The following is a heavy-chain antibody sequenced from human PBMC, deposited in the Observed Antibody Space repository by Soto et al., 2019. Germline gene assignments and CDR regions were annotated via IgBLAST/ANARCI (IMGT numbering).Heavy chain of an antibody. CDR1: GFTFSSYW. CDR2: INSDGSST. J-gene: IGHJ4*02. D-gene: IGHD2-15*01. Sequence: EVQLVESGGGLVQPGGSLRLSCAASGFTFSSYWMHWVRQAPGKGLVWVSRINSDGSSTTYADSVKARFTISRDNVNNTLYLQLNSLRAEDTAVDYCARDQGYCSGGSCYVAGYWGQGTLVTVSS. CDR3: ARDQGYCSGGSCYVAGY. V-gene: IGHV3-74*01.